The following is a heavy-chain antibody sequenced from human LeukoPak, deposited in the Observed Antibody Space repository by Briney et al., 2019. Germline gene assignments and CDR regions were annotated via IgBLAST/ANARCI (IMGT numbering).Heavy chain of an antibody. Sequence: SETLSLTCAVSGGSVSSSGYSWNWIRQPPGKTLEWIGYTYYSGRTNYNPSLKSRVTISLDTSKNQFSLRLSSVTAADTAVYYCARYYGAGSYSAYYYFGMDVWGQGTTVTVSS. V-gene: IGHV4-61*08. D-gene: IGHD3-10*01. CDR2: TYYSGRT. CDR3: ARYYGAGSYSAYYYFGMDV. J-gene: IGHJ6*02. CDR1: GGSVSSSGYS.